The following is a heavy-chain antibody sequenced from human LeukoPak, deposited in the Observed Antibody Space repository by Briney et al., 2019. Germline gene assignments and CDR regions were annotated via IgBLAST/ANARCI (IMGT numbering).Heavy chain of an antibody. V-gene: IGHV3-48*03. CDR2: ITSSGSTI. J-gene: IGHJ6*02. CDR3: ARVYSSSSGKGMDV. D-gene: IGHD6-6*01. Sequence: GGSLRLSCAAPGFTFNSYEMNWVRQAPGKGLEWVSYITSSGSTIYYADSVKGRFTISRDNAKNSLYLQVNSLRAEDTAIYYCARVYSSSSGKGMDVWGQGTTVTVSS. CDR1: GFTFNSYE.